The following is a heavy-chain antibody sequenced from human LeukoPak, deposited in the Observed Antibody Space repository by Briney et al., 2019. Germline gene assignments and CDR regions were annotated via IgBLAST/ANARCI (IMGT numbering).Heavy chain of an antibody. CDR2: SGST. Sequence: SETLSLTCTVSGGSISTYYWSWIRQPPGKGLEWIGYSGSTNYNPSLKSRVTISADTSKNQFSLKLSSVTAADTAMYYCARAVSGWYFDLWGRGTLVTVSS. CDR3: ARAVSGWYFDL. J-gene: IGHJ2*01. V-gene: IGHV4-59*01. D-gene: IGHD3-3*01. CDR1: GGSISTYY.